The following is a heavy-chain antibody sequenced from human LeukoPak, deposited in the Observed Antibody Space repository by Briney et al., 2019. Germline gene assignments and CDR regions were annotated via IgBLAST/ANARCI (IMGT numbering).Heavy chain of an antibody. CDR3: AKPTLYYYDSSGYYGG. V-gene: IGHV3-23*01. CDR1: GFTFSSYG. Sequence: GGSLRLSCAASGFTFSSYGMSWVRQAPGKGLEWVSAISGSGGSTYYADSVKGRVTISRDNSKNTLYLQMNSLRAEDTAVYYCAKPTLYYYDSSGYYGGWGQGTLVTVSS. J-gene: IGHJ4*02. CDR2: ISGSGGST. D-gene: IGHD3-22*01.